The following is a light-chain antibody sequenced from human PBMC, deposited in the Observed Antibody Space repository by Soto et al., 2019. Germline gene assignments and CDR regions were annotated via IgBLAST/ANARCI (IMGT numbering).Light chain of an antibody. CDR1: QSVSSS. J-gene: IGKJ5*01. Sequence: EIVMTQSPATLSVSPGERATLSCRNSQSVSSSLAWYQQKPGQAPSLLIYGASTRATGIPARFSGSGSGTEFTLTISSLQSEDCAVYYCQQYNNWPPLTFGQGTRLENK. CDR3: QQYNNWPPLT. CDR2: GAS. V-gene: IGKV3-15*01.